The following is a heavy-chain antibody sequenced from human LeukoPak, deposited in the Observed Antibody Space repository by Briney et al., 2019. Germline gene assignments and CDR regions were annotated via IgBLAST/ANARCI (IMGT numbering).Heavy chain of an antibody. V-gene: IGHV1-2*02. CDR3: ARDLEYYYDSSGYYYSD. CDR2: INPNSGGT. D-gene: IGHD3-22*01. CDR1: GYTFTGYY. J-gene: IGHJ4*02. Sequence: ASVKVSCKASGYTFTGYYMHWVRQAPGRGLEWMGWINPNSGGTNYAQKFQGRVTMTRDTSISTAYMELSRLRSDDTAVYYCARDLEYYYDSSGYYYSDWGQGTLVTVSS.